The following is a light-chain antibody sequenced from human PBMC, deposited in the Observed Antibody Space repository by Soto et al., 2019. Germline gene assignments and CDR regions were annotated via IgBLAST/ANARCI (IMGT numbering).Light chain of an antibody. CDR2: KES. CDR1: QSISSG. J-gene: IGKJ1*01. V-gene: IGKV1-5*03. CDR3: QQYNTYSPWT. Sequence: DIQMTQSPSTLSASIGDRVTITCRASQSISSGLAWYQQKPRKATKLLIYKESNLESGVPSRLGGSGSGTEFTLTISSLQPDVFATYYFQQYNTYSPWTVGQGPKVEIK.